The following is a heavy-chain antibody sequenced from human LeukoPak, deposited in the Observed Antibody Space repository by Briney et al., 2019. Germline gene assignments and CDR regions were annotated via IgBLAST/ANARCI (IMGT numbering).Heavy chain of an antibody. CDR1: GYTFTSYG. Sequence: KVSCKASGYTFTSYGISWGRQMPGKGLEWMGISYPGDSDTRYSPSFPGQVTISADKSISPAYLQWSSLKASDTAMYYCARHLIRLGELSVDYWGQGTLVPVSS. CDR2: SYPGDSDT. CDR3: ARHLIRLGELSVDY. J-gene: IGHJ4*02. D-gene: IGHD3-16*02. V-gene: IGHV5-51*01.